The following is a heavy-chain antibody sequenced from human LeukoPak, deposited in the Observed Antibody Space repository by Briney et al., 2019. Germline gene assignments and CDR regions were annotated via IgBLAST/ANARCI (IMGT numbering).Heavy chain of an antibody. V-gene: IGHV4-34*01. CDR1: GGSFSAFY. CDR2: INHSGST. Sequence: SETLSLTCAVYGGSFSAFYWSWIRQPPGKGLEWIGEINHSGSTNYNPSLKSRVTVSVDTSKNQFSLNLSSVTAADTAVYYCARRRGSLDYWGQGTLVTVSS. CDR3: ARRRGSLDY. J-gene: IGHJ4*02.